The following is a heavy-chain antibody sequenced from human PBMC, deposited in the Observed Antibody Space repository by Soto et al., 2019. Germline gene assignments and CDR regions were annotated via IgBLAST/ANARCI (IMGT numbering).Heavy chain of an antibody. J-gene: IGHJ3*02. D-gene: IGHD3-22*01. V-gene: IGHV1-46*03. CDR1: GYTFTSYY. CDR3: ARDKDYYDSSAPPGDAFDI. CDR2: INPSGGST. Sequence: ASVKVSCKASGYTFTSYYMHWVRQAPGQGLEWMGIINPSGGSTSYAQKFRGRVTMTRDTSTSTVYMELSSLRFEDTAVYYCARDKDYYDSSAPPGDAFDIWGQGTMVTVSS.